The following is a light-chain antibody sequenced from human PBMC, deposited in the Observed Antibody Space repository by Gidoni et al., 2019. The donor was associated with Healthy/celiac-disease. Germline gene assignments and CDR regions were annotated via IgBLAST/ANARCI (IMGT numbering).Light chain of an antibody. CDR3: GTWDSSLSAV. J-gene: IGLJ2*01. V-gene: IGLV1-51*01. CDR1: SANIGNNY. Sequence: QSVLTQPPSVSAAPGQKVTISCSGSSANIGNNYVSWYQQLSGTAPKLLIYDNNKRPPGIPDRFAGSKSGTSATLGITGLQTGDEADYYCGTWDSSLSAVFGGGTKLTVL. CDR2: DNN.